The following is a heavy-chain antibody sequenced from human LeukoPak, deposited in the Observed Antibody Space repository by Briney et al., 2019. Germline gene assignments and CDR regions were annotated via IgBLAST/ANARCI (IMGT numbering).Heavy chain of an antibody. Sequence: GGSLSLFCAASGFALSSYLMSWVRQAPGKGLEWVAAIKGDESEIYYVDSVKGRFTISRDNTKNSLYLQMNNLRAEDTAVFYCSSALYWGRGTLVTVSS. V-gene: IGHV3-7*02. CDR1: GFALSSYL. J-gene: IGHJ4*02. CDR3: SSALY. CDR2: IKGDESEI.